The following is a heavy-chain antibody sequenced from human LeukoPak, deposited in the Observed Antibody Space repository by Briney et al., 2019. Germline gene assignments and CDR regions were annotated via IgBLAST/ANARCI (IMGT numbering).Heavy chain of an antibody. J-gene: IGHJ4*02. CDR3: ARRLEYSGSKGVFDY. D-gene: IGHD1-26*01. V-gene: IGHV3-23*01. CDR1: GFTFSNYV. Sequence: GGSLRLSCAASGFTFSNYVMNWVRQAPGKGLEWVSVINYGGDITYYADSVKGRFTISRDNSKNTLYLQMNSLRAEDTAVYYCARRLEYSGSKGVFDYWGQGTLVTVSS. CDR2: INYGGDIT.